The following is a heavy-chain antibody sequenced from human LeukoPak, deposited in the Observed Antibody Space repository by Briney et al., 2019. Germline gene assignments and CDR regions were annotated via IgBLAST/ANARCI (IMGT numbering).Heavy chain of an antibody. D-gene: IGHD6-13*01. Sequence: GASVKVSCKVSGYTLTELSMHWVRQAPGKGLEWMGGFDPEDGETIYAQRFQGRVTMTEDTSTDTAYMELSSLRPEDTAVYYCATVRYSSSWYLNYWGQGTLVTVSS. CDR2: FDPEDGET. V-gene: IGHV1-24*01. CDR1: GYTLTELS. J-gene: IGHJ4*02. CDR3: ATVRYSSSWYLNY.